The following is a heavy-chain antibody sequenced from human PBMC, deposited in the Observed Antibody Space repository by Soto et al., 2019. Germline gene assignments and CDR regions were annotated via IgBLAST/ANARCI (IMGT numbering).Heavy chain of an antibody. Sequence: GASVKVSCKASGYTFTSYGISWVRQAPGQGLEWMGGIIPIFGTANYAQKFQGRVTITADESTSTAYMELSSLRSEDTAVYYCARDSSSSVWFDPWGQGTLVTAPQ. V-gene: IGHV1-69*13. CDR2: IIPIFGTA. J-gene: IGHJ5*02. CDR3: ARDSSSSVWFDP. D-gene: IGHD6-6*01. CDR1: GYTFTSYG.